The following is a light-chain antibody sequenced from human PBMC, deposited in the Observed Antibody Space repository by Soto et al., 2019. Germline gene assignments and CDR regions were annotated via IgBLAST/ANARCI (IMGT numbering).Light chain of an antibody. V-gene: IGKV3-20*01. CDR1: QSVSNSA. CDR2: GAS. J-gene: IGKJ2*01. Sequence: EIVLTQSPGTLSLSPGERATLSCRASQSVSNSALAWYLQKPGQAPRLLIYGASSRATGIPDRFSGSGSGTDFTLTIRRLEPEDFAVYYCQLYGSSPMYTFGQGTRLEIK. CDR3: QLYGSSPMYT.